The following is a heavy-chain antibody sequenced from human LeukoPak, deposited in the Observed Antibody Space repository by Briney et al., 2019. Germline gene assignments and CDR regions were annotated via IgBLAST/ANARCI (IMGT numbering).Heavy chain of an antibody. CDR2: ISGSGGST. V-gene: IGHV3-23*01. Sequence: QTGGSLRLSCEASGFTFSSYAMSWVRQAPGKGLDWVSAISGSGGSTYYADSVKGRFTISRDNSRNTLYLQMNSLRAEDTAVYYCAREGTTTSFDYWGQGTLVTVSS. J-gene: IGHJ4*02. CDR3: AREGTTTSFDY. D-gene: IGHD1-26*01. CDR1: GFTFSSYA.